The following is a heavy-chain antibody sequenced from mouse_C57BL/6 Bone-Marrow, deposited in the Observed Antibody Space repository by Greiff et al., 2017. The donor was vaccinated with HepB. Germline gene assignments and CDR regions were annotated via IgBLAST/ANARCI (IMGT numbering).Heavy chain of an antibody. D-gene: IGHD3-2*02. V-gene: IGHV5-4*01. Sequence: EVHLVESGGGLVKPGGSLKLSCAASGFTFSSYAMSWVRQTPEKRLEWVATISDGGSYTYYPDNVKGRFTISRDNAKNNLYLQMSHLKSEDTAMYYCAREMGDSSGYFDYWGQGTTLTVSS. CDR3: AREMGDSSGYFDY. J-gene: IGHJ2*01. CDR2: ISDGGSYT. CDR1: GFTFSSYA.